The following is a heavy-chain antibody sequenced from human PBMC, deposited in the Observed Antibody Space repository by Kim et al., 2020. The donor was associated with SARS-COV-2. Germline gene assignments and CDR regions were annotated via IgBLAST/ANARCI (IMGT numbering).Heavy chain of an antibody. CDR3: ARGGHLRPIAFDI. J-gene: IGHJ3*02. Sequence: YVDSVKGRFTSSRDNAKNSLYLQMNSLRAEDTAVYYCARGGHLRPIAFDIWGQGTMVTVSS. V-gene: IGHV3-7*01.